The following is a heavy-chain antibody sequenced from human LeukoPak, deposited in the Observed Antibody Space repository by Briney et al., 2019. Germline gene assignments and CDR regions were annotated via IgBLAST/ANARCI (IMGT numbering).Heavy chain of an antibody. CDR3: ARGGSCTNGVCYGLPYYFYYGMDV. Sequence: PSETLSLTCTASGGSISSYYWSCIRQPPGKGLEWIGYIYYSGSTNYNPSLKSRVTISVDTSKNQFSLKLSSVTAADTAVYYCARGGSCTNGVCYGLPYYFYYGMDVWGQGTTVTVSS. D-gene: IGHD2-8*01. J-gene: IGHJ6*02. CDR2: IYYSGST. CDR1: GGSISSYY. V-gene: IGHV4-59*01.